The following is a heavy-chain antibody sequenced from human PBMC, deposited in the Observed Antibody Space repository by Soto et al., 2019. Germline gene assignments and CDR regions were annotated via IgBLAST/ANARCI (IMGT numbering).Heavy chain of an antibody. J-gene: IGHJ4*02. D-gene: IGHD6-13*01. CDR3: ARGYSGGWSRGGYFEL. Sequence: QTGGSLRLSCAASGFIFSSYEMNWVRQAPGKGLEWLSHITSSGYNTYYAESVKGRFTISRDNAKNLLYLEMNSLRAEDTAVYYCARGYSGGWSRGGYFELWGQGALVTVSS. CDR1: GFIFSSYE. CDR2: ITSSGYNT. V-gene: IGHV3-48*03.